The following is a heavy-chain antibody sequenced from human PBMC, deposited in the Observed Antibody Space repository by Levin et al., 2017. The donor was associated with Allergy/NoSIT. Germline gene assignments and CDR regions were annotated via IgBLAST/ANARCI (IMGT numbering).Heavy chain of an antibody. CDR2: ISWNSGSI. J-gene: IGHJ4*02. CDR3: AKTHYSGSYYEGFDEWGTFDY. Sequence: QSGGSLRLSCAASGFTFDDYAMHWVRQAPGKGLEWVSGISWNSGSIGYADSVKGRFTISRDNAKNSLYLQMNSLRAEDTALYYCAKTHYSGSYYEGFDEWGTFDYWGQGTLVTVSS. CDR1: GFTFDDYA. D-gene: IGHD1-26*01. V-gene: IGHV3-9*01.